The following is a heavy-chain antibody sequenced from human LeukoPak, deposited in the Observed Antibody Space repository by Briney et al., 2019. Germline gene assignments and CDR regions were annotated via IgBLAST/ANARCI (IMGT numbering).Heavy chain of an antibody. CDR2: INEDGSMT. J-gene: IGHJ4*02. D-gene: IGHD1-7*01. V-gene: IGHV3-74*01. CDR3: VRALTGTDDF. CDR1: GFSFSTSW. Sequence: GGSLRLSCAASGFSFSTSWMHWVRHGPGKGLVWVSRINEDGSMTNYADAVKGRFTISRDNAKNTLYLQMNSLRVEDTAVYHCVRALTGTDDFWGQGTLVTISS.